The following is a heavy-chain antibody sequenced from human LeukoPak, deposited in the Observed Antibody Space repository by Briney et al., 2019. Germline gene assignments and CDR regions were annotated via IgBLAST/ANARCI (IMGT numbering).Heavy chain of an antibody. J-gene: IGHJ4*02. Sequence: SETLSLTCAVSGGSINSHYWGWIRQPPGKGLQWIGDIYYTGKNNYNASLKSRVTISLDTSKDHLSLNLSSVLAADTAIYYCVRRDTGWNYFDYWGQGILVTVSS. CDR1: GGSINSHY. D-gene: IGHD6-19*01. V-gene: IGHV4-59*08. CDR2: IYYTGKN. CDR3: VRRDTGWNYFDY.